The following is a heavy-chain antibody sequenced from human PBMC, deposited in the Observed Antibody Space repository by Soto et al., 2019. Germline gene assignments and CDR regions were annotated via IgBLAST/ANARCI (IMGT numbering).Heavy chain of an antibody. J-gene: IGHJ4*02. D-gene: IGHD2-2*01. Sequence: EVQLLESGGGLVQPGGSLRLSCAASEFTFSSYAMSWVRQAPGKGLEWVSAISGSGDTTYYADSVKGRFTISRDNSKNTLYLQINSLRAEDTAVYYCAKSGRSCNSSACYSQYFDYWGQGTLVTVSS. CDR1: EFTFSSYA. V-gene: IGHV3-23*01. CDR3: AKSGRSCNSSACYSQYFDY. CDR2: ISGSGDTT.